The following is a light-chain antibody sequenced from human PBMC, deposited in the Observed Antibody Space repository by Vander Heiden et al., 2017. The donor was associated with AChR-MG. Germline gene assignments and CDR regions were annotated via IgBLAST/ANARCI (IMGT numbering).Light chain of an antibody. J-gene: IGLJ3*02. CDR1: SSDVGGYNY. V-gene: IGLV2-14*01. CDR3: SSYTSINTRV. Sequence: QSALTQPTSVSGSPGQSITISCTGTSSDVGGYNYVSWYQQHPGKAPKLLIYDATNRPSGVSNRFSGSKSGNTASLSISGLQAEDEADYYCSSYTSINTRVFGGGTKLTVL. CDR2: DAT.